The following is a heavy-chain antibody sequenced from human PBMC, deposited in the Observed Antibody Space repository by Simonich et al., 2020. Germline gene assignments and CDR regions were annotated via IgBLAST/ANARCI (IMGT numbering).Heavy chain of an antibody. CDR2: IWDEGRNK. D-gene: IGHD6-19*01. CDR3: ARGLWAGWRDAFDI. V-gene: IGHV3-33*01. J-gene: IGHJ3*02. Sequence: QVQLVESGGGVVQPGRSLRLSCEASGFTFSSYGMHWVRQAPGKGREGVAVIWDEGRNKYYADSVKCRVTISRDNSKNTLYLQMNSLRAEDTAVYYCARGLWAGWRDAFDIWGQGTMVTVSS. CDR1: GFTFSSYG.